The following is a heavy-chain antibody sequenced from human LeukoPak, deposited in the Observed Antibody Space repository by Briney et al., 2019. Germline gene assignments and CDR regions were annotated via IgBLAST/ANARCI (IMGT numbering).Heavy chain of an antibody. D-gene: IGHD2-2*01. Sequence: ASVKVSCKASGYTFTSYGISWVRRAPGQGLEWMGWISAYNGNTNYAQKLQGRVTMTTDTSTSTAYMELRSLRPDDTAVYYCARKLTSCCGFDYWGQGTLVTVSS. CDR1: GYTFTSYG. CDR3: ARKLTSCCGFDY. CDR2: ISAYNGNT. J-gene: IGHJ4*02. V-gene: IGHV1-18*01.